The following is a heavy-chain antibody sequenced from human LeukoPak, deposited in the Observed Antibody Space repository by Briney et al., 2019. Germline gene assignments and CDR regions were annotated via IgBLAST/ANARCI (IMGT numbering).Heavy chain of an antibody. CDR1: GGSISSSSYY. Sequence: SETLSLTCTVSGGSISSSSYYWGWIRQPPGKGLEWIGSIYYSGSTYYNPSLKSRVTISVDTSKNQFSLKPSSVTAADTAVYYCASSFYSGWYYVYWGQGTLVTVSS. V-gene: IGHV4-39*01. CDR2: IYYSGST. D-gene: IGHD6-19*01. J-gene: IGHJ4*02. CDR3: ASSFYSGWYYVY.